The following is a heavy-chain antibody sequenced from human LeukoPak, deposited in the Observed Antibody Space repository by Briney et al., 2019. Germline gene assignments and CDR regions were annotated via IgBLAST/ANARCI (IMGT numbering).Heavy chain of an antibody. J-gene: IGHJ3*02. CDR2: IYHSGST. V-gene: IGHV4-30-2*01. D-gene: IGHD2-15*01. CDR3: ARDIEGYCSGGSCYGAFDI. CDR1: GGSISSSSYY. Sequence: SETLSLTCTVSGGSISSSSYYWGWIRQPPGKGLEWIGYIYHSGSTYYNPSLKSRVTISVDRSKNQFSLKLSSVTAADTAVYYCARDIEGYCSGGSCYGAFDIWGQGTMVTVSS.